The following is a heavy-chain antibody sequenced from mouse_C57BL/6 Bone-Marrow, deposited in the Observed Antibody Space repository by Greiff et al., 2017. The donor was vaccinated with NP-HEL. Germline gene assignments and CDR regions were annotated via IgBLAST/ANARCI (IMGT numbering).Heavy chain of an antibody. CDR3: ARECRQLRPFAY. CDR2: ISSGGSYT. D-gene: IGHD3-2*02. V-gene: IGHV5-6*01. CDR1: GFTFSSYG. Sequence: EVKLVESGGDLVKPGGSLKLSCAASGFTFSSYGMSWVRQTPDKRLEWVATISSGGSYTYYPDSVKGRFPISRDNAKNTLYLQMSRLKSEDTAMYYCARECRQLRPFAYWGQGTLVTVSA. J-gene: IGHJ3*01.